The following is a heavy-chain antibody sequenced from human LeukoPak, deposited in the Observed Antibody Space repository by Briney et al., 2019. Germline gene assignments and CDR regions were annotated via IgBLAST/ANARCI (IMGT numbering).Heavy chain of an antibody. J-gene: IGHJ4*02. CDR3: ARAPTYYDILTGYYWNYFDY. CDR2: IYYSGST. D-gene: IGHD3-9*01. CDR1: GGSISSSSYY. V-gene: IGHV4-39*07. Sequence: SETLSLTCTVSGGSISSSSYYWGWLRQPPGKGLEWIGSIYYSGSTYYNPSLKSRVTISVDTSKNQFSLKLSSVTAADTAVYYCARAPTYYDILTGYYWNYFDYWGQGTLVTVSS.